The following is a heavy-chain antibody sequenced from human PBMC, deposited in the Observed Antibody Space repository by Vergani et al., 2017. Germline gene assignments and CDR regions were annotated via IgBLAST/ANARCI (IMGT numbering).Heavy chain of an antibody. J-gene: IGHJ4*02. CDR2: ISSSSSTI. D-gene: IGHD3-16*01. CDR1: GFTVSSNY. CDR3: ARGGARLLCDY. V-gene: IGHV3-48*01. Sequence: EVQLVESGGGLVQPGGSLRLSCAASGFTVSSNYMSWVRQAPGKGLEWVSYISSSSSTIYYADSVKGRFTISRDNAKNSLYLQMNSLRAEDTAVYYCARGGARLLCDYWGQGTLVTVSS.